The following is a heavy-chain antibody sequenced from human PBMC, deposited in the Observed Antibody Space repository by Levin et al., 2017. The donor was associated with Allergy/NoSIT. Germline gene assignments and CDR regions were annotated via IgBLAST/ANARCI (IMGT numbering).Heavy chain of an antibody. D-gene: IGHD4-23*01. CDR3: ARADLDYDGSEMERFQYFEL. CDR1: GGSLRDYY. CDR2: IYYSGAT. Sequence: RAGGSLRLSCSVSGGSLRDYYWNWLRQTPGKGLEWIGYIYYSGATTFNPSLMSRVSMSLDMSKNQFSLKLRSVTPADTAVYYCARADLDYDGSEMERFQYFELWGPGALVTGSA. V-gene: IGHV4-59*08. J-gene: IGHJ2*01.